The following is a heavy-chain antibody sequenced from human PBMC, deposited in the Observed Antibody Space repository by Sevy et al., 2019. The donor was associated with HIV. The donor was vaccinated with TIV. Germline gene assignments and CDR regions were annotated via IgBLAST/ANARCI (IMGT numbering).Heavy chain of an antibody. CDR3: ARGNIIDAFDI. J-gene: IGHJ3*02. D-gene: IGHD3-10*01. Sequence: GGSLRLSCAASGFTVSSNYMSWVRQAPGKGLEWVSVIYSGGRTYYADSVKGRFTISRDNSKNTLYLQMNSLRAEDTAVYYCARGNIIDAFDIWGQGTMVTVSS. CDR2: IYSGGRT. CDR1: GFTVSSNY. V-gene: IGHV3-53*01.